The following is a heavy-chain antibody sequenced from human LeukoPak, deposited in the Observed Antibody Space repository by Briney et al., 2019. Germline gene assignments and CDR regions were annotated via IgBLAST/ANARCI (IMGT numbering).Heavy chain of an antibody. CDR3: ARGYFREYDY. Sequence: SETLSLTCTVSGGSISSYYWSWIRQPPGKGLEWIGFIYYSGSTNYNPSLKSRVTISVDTSKNQFSLKLSSATAADTAVYYCARGYFREYDYWGQGTLVTVSS. CDR2: IYYSGST. D-gene: IGHD2/OR15-2a*01. V-gene: IGHV4-59*01. CDR1: GGSISSYY. J-gene: IGHJ4*02.